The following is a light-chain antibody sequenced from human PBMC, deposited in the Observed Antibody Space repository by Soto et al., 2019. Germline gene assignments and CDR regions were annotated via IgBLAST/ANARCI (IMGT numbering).Light chain of an antibody. CDR1: QSVSSNS. V-gene: IGKV3-20*01. Sequence: EVVLTQSPATLSLSPGERATLSCRASQSVSSNSLAWYQQKRGQAPRLLIYGASSRATGIPDRSSGSGSGTDFTLTISRLEPEDSAVYYCQQFDDSVTFGQGTRLEIK. J-gene: IGKJ5*01. CDR2: GAS. CDR3: QQFDDSVT.